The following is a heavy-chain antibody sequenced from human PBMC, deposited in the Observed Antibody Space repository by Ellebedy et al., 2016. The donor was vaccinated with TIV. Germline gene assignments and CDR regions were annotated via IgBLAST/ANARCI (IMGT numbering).Heavy chain of an antibody. CDR2: IYPGDSDT. CDR3: ARPKVGATPSFDY. Sequence: KVSXKGSGYSFTSYWIGWVRQMPGKGLEWMGIIYPGDSDTRYSPSFQGQVTISADKSISTAYLQWSSLKASDTAMYYCARPKVGATPSFDYWGQGTLVTVSS. CDR1: GYSFTSYW. D-gene: IGHD1-26*01. V-gene: IGHV5-51*01. J-gene: IGHJ4*02.